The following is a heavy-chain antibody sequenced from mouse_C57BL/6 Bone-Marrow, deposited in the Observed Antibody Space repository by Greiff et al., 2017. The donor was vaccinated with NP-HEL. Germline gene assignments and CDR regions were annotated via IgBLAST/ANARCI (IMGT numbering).Heavy chain of an antibody. CDR1: GFTFSSYG. J-gene: IGHJ1*03. CDR3: ARRYSKYVGWYFDV. Sequence: EVHLVESGGDLVKPGGSLKLSCAASGFTFSSYGMSWVRQTPDKRLEWVATISPGGSYTYYPDSLKGRFTFSGDNANNTRYLQMSSLKSEDTAMYYCARRYSKYVGWYFDVWGTGTTVTVSS. V-gene: IGHV5-6*01. CDR2: ISPGGSYT. D-gene: IGHD2-5*01.